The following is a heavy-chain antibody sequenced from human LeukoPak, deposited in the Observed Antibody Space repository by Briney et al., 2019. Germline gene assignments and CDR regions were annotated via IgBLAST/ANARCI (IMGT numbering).Heavy chain of an antibody. Sequence: PGGSLRLSCAASGFTFSSYSMNWVRQAPGKGLEWVSSIISSSSYIYYADSVKGRFTISRDNAKNSLYLQMNSLTAEDTAVYYCARDNEEYYDYVWGSYLWLDPWGQGTLVTVSS. D-gene: IGHD3-16*02. CDR2: IISSSSYI. V-gene: IGHV3-21*01. CDR3: ARDNEEYYDYVWGSYLWLDP. J-gene: IGHJ5*02. CDR1: GFTFSSYS.